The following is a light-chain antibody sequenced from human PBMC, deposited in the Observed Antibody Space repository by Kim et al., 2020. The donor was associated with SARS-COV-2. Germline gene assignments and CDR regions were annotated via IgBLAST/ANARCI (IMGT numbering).Light chain of an antibody. CDR1: QSVSSN. Sequence: VSPGERATLSCRASQSVSSNLAWYQQKPGQAPRLLIYGASTRATGIPARFSGSGSGTEFTLTISSLQSEDFAVYYCQQYNNWPVTFGQGTRLEIK. V-gene: IGKV3-15*01. CDR3: QQYNNWPVT. J-gene: IGKJ5*01. CDR2: GAS.